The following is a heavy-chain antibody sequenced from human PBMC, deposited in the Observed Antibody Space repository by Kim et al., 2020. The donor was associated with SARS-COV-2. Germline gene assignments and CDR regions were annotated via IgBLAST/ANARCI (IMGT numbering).Heavy chain of an antibody. D-gene: IGHD5-12*01. V-gene: IGHV3-7*01. CDR1: GFTFSSYW. CDR3: ASDRTLRWLQFRWLDP. Sequence: GGSLRLSCAASGFTFSSYWMSWVRQAPGKGLEWVANIKQDGSEKYYVDSVKGRFTISRDNAKNSLYLQMNSLRAEDTAVYYCASDRTLRWLQFRWLDPWGQGTLVTVSS. J-gene: IGHJ5*02. CDR2: IKQDGSEK.